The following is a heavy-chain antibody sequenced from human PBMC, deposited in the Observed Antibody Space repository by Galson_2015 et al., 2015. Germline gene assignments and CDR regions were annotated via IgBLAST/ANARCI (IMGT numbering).Heavy chain of an antibody. CDR3: ARGPRPAALPDYSYGMDV. D-gene: IGHD2-2*01. CDR2: INQDGSEK. CDR1: GFTFGSFW. Sequence: SLRLSCAASGFTFGSFWMSWVRQAPGKGLEWVANINQDGSEKYYVDSAKGRLTISRDNAKNALYLQMNTLSAEDTAAYYCARGPRPAALPDYSYGMDVWGPGTTVPVAS. V-gene: IGHV3-7*02. J-gene: IGHJ6*02.